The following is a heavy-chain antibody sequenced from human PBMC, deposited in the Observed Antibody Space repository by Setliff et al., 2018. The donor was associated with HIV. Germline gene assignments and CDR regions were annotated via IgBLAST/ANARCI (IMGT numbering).Heavy chain of an antibody. Sequence: PGGSLRLSCAASGFTFSDYYMSWIRQAPGRGLEWLSYISSSGNTIYSADSVKGRFTISRDNAKNSLYLQMNSLRADDTAVYYCARAGIVVVPAAMGWFDPWGQGTLVTVSS. CDR1: GFTFSDYY. J-gene: IGHJ5*02. D-gene: IGHD2-2*01. CDR2: ISSSGNTI. CDR3: ARAGIVVVPAAMGWFDP. V-gene: IGHV3-11*04.